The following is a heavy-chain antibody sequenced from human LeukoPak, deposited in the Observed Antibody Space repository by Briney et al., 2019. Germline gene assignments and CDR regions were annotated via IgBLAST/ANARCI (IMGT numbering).Heavy chain of an antibody. D-gene: IGHD3-22*01. Sequence: QPGRSLRLSCAASGFTFSSSVMHWVRQAPGKGLEWVAVIWYDGSNKYYADSVKGRFTISRDNSKNTLYLQMNSLRAEDTAVYYCARDWGSSGYYFFDYWGQGTLVTVSS. V-gene: IGHV3-33*08. CDR2: IWYDGSNK. CDR1: GFTFSSSV. J-gene: IGHJ4*02. CDR3: ARDWGSSGYYFFDY.